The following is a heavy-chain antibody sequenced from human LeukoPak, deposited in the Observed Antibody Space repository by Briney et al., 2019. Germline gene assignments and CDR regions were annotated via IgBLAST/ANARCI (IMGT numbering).Heavy chain of an antibody. D-gene: IGHD3-22*01. CDR1: GFTFSNYG. J-gene: IGHJ4*02. Sequence: GGSLRLSCVASGFTFSNYGMHWVRQAPGKGLERVAVIWYDGSNQYYADSVKGRFTISRDNSKNTLYLQMNSLRAEDTALYYCARDRDSSGYNYYFDYWGQGTLVTVSS. V-gene: IGHV3-33*01. CDR3: ARDRDSSGYNYYFDY. CDR2: IWYDGSNQ.